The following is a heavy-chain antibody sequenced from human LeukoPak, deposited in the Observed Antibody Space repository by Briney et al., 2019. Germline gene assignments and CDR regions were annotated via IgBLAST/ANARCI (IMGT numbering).Heavy chain of an antibody. CDR3: ARDEGAYYYDSSGYYHGY. J-gene: IGHJ4*02. V-gene: IGHV1-18*01. CDR1: GYTFTSYG. CDR2: ISAYNGNT. D-gene: IGHD3-22*01. Sequence: GASVKVSCKASGYTFTSYGISWVRQAPGQGLEWMGWISAYNGNTNYAQKLQGRVTMTTDTSTSTAYMELRSLRSDDTAVYYCARDEGAYYYDSSGYYHGYWGQGTLVTVSS.